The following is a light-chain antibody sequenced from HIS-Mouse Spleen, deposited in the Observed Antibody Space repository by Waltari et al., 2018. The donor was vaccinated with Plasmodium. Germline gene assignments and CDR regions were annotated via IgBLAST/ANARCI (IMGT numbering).Light chain of an antibody. J-gene: IGKJ3*01. Sequence: PPSVSVSPGQTASITCSGDKLGDKYACWYQQKPGKAPKLLIYAASSLQSGVPSRFSGSGSGTDFTLTISSLQPEDFATYYCQQSYSTPFTFGPGTKVDIK. CDR1: KLGDKY. V-gene: IGKV1-39*01. CDR2: AAS. CDR3: QQSYSTPFT.